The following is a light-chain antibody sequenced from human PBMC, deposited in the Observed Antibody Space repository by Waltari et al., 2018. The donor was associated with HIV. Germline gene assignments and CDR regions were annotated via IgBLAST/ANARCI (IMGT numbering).Light chain of an antibody. V-gene: IGLV1-40*01. CDR2: GNS. J-gene: IGLJ3*02. CDR3: QSYDRSLSNWV. Sequence: QSVLTQPPSVSCAPGQRVTIPCTGSSSNIGAGHDVHLYQQLPGTAPKHLIYGNSNRPSGVPDRFSGSKSGTSASLAISGLQPDDETDYYCQSYDRSLSNWVFGGGTKLTVL. CDR1: SSNIGAGHD.